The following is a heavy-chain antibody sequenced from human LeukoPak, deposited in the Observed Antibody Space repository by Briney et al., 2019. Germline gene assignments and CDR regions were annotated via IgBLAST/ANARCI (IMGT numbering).Heavy chain of an antibody. CDR3: ARVPGHYYDSSGYPNFDY. CDR2: IYHSGST. J-gene: IGHJ4*02. D-gene: IGHD3-22*01. V-gene: IGHV4-39*07. Sequence: PSETLSLTCTVSGGSISSSSYYWGWIRQPPGKGLEWIGSIYHSGSTYYNPSLKSRVTISVDTSKNQFSLKLSSVTAADTAVYYCARVPGHYYDSSGYPNFDYWGQGTLVTVSS. CDR1: GGSISSSSYY.